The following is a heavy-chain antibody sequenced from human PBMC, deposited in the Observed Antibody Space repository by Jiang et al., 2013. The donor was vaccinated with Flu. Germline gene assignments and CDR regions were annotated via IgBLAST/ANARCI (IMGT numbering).Heavy chain of an antibody. D-gene: IGHD4-17*01. CDR1: GGSISSGSYY. J-gene: IGHJ4*02. Sequence: PGLVKPSQTLSLTCTVSGGSISSGSYYWSWIRQPAGKGLEWIGRIYTSGSTNYNPSLKSRVTISVDTSKNQFSLKLSSVTAADTAVYYCAAFMTTVTWSFDYWGQGTLVTVSS. V-gene: IGHV4-61*02. CDR3: AAFMTTVTWSFDY. CDR2: IYTSGST.